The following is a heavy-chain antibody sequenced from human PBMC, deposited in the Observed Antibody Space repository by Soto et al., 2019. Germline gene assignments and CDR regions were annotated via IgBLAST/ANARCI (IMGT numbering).Heavy chain of an antibody. D-gene: IGHD3-9*01. Sequence: PSQTLSLTCAISGDSVSSNSAAWNWIRQSPSRGLEWLGRTYYRSKWYNDYAVSVKSRITINPDTSKNQFSLQLNSVTPEDTAVNYCARSIQLYYDILTGYFVFDYWGQGTLVTVSS. CDR1: GDSVSSNSAA. J-gene: IGHJ4*02. CDR2: TYYRSKWYN. CDR3: ARSIQLYYDILTGYFVFDY. V-gene: IGHV6-1*01.